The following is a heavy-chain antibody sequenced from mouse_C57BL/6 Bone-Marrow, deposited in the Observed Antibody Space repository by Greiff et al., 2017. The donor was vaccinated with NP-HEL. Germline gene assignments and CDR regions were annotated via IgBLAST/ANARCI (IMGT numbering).Heavy chain of an antibody. CDR3: ARHYYGSSYYAMDY. Sequence: EVQLQESGAELVKPGASVKLSCTASGFNIKDYYMHWVKQRTEQGLEWIGRIDPEGGETKYAPKFQGKATITADTSSNTAYLQLSSLTSEDTAVYYCARHYYGSSYYAMDYWGQGTSVTVSS. CDR2: IDPEGGET. V-gene: IGHV14-2*01. J-gene: IGHJ4*01. CDR1: GFNIKDYY. D-gene: IGHD1-1*01.